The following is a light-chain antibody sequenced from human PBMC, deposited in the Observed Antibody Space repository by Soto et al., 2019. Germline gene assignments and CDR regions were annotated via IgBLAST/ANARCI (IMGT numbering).Light chain of an antibody. CDR1: SSDIGGYNY. Sequence: QSALTQPASVSGSPGQSITIPCTGISSDIGGYNYVSWYQQHPGKAPKLIIYDVSNRPSGVSNRFSGSKSGDTASLTVSGLQAEDEADYYCLSFTSTTRVFGGGTKLTVL. CDR2: DVS. V-gene: IGLV2-14*03. CDR3: LSFTSTTRV. J-gene: IGLJ3*02.